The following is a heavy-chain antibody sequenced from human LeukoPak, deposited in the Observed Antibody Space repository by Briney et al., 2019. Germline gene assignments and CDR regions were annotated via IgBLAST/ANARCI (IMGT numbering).Heavy chain of an antibody. D-gene: IGHD3-10*01. CDR1: GFTFSSYG. Sequence: GGSLRLSCAASGFTFSSYGMHWARQAPGKGLERVAVISYDGSNKYYADSVKGRFTISRDNSKNTLYLQMNSLRAEDTAVYYCAKEGARYYYGSGRFFQHWGQGTLVTVSS. V-gene: IGHV3-30*18. J-gene: IGHJ1*01. CDR3: AKEGARYYYGSGRFFQH. CDR2: ISYDGSNK.